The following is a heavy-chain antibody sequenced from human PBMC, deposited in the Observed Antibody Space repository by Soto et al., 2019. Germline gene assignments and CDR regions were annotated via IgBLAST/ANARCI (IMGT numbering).Heavy chain of an antibody. D-gene: IGHD3-16*01. V-gene: IGHV3-49*03. J-gene: IGHJ6*02. CDR1: GFTFGYYA. CDR3: TRAMITFGGVDYYGMDV. CDR2: IRSKAYGGTT. Sequence: GSLRLSCTASGFTFGYYAMSWFRQAPWKGLEWVGFIRSKAYGGTTEYAASVKGRFTISRDDSKSIAYLQMNSLKTEDTAVYYCTRAMITFGGVDYYGMDVWGQGTTVTVSS.